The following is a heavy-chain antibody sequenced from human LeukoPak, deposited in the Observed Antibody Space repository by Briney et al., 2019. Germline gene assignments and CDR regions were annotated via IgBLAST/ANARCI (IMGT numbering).Heavy chain of an antibody. CDR1: GYRFTSYW. D-gene: IGHD3-10*01. V-gene: IGHV5-51*01. CDR2: IYPGDSDT. Sequence: GESLKISCKGSGYRFTSYWIGWVRQMPGKGLEWMGIIYPGDSDTRYSPSFQGQVTISADKSISTAYLQWSSLKASDTAMYYCARHPGYGSGSYYNEVSGSPDYWGQGTLVTVSS. J-gene: IGHJ4*02. CDR3: ARHPGYGSGSYYNEVSGSPDY.